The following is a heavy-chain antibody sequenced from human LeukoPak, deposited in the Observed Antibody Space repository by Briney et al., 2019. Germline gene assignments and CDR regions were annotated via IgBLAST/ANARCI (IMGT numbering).Heavy chain of an antibody. J-gene: IGHJ3*02. CDR2: IIPIFGTA. CDR3: ARVTTFDAFDI. Sequence: LVKVSCKASGGTFSSYAISWVRQAPGQGLEWMGGIIPIFGTANYAQKFQGRVTITTDESTSTAYMELSSLRSEDTAVYYCARVTTFDAFDIWGQGTMATVSS. CDR1: GGTFSSYA. V-gene: IGHV1-69*05. D-gene: IGHD1-1*01.